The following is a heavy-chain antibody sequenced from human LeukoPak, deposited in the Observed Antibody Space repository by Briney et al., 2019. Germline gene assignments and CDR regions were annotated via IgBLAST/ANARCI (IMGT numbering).Heavy chain of an antibody. Sequence: PGRSLRLSCAASGFTFSSYAMHWVRQAPGKGLEWVAVISYDGSNKYYADSVKGRFTISRDNSKNTLYLQMNSLRAEDTAVYYCARVPAMAYFDYWGQGTLVTVSS. V-gene: IGHV3-30-3*01. J-gene: IGHJ4*02. CDR1: GFTFSSYA. D-gene: IGHD5-18*01. CDR3: ARVPAMAYFDY. CDR2: ISYDGSNK.